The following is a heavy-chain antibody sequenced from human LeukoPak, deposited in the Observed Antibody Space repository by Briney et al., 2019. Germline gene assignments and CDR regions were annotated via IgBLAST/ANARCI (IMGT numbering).Heavy chain of an antibody. Sequence: SETLSLTCTVSGDSLTTDDSCWSCIPPFPGKGLVWIGYISYRGTTNSNPSLKSRLSMSIAMSKYQFSLNLTSGTAADTAIYYCARAGYINDAFDIWGQGIVVTVSS. CDR1: GDSLTTDDSC. J-gene: IGHJ3*02. V-gene: IGHV4-31*03. D-gene: IGHD1-1*01. CDR3: ARAGYINDAFDI. CDR2: ISYRGTT.